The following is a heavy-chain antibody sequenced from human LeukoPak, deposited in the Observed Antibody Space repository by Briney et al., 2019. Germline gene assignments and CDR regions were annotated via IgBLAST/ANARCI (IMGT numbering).Heavy chain of an antibody. V-gene: IGHV1-8*01. CDR2: MNPNSGNT. Sequence: SVKVSCKASGYTFTSYDINWVRQATGQGLEWMGWMNPNSGNTGYAQKFQGRVTMTRNTSISTAYMELSSLRSEDTAVYYCARSNWNDGGYFDYWGQGTLVTVSS. CDR1: GYTFTSYD. J-gene: IGHJ4*02. CDR3: ARSNWNDGGYFDY. D-gene: IGHD1-1*01.